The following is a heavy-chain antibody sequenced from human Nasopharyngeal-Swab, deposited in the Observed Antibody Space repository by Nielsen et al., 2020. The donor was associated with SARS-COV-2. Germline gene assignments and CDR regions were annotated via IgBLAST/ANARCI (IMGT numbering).Heavy chain of an antibody. V-gene: IGHV1-8*01. CDR3: ARDCTNVVCLYYYYGMDV. J-gene: IGHJ6*02. CDR2: LNPNSGNT. D-gene: IGHD2-8*01. Sequence: ASLKVSCKASGYTFTSYDINLVRQVPGQWLEWMGWLNPNSGNTGYAQKFQGRVTMTRNTSISTAYMELSSLRSEDTAVYYCARDCTNVVCLYYYYGMDVWGQGTTVTVSS. CDR1: GYTFTSYD.